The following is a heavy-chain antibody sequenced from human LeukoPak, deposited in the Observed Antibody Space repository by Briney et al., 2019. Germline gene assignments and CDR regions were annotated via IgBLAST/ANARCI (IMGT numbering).Heavy chain of an antibody. CDR3: AKAVRSMVTGGSYFDS. V-gene: IGHV3-23*01. D-gene: IGHD3-10*01. Sequence: PGGSLRLSCAASGFAFSNYAMSWVRQAPGKGLEWVSSLSGGGDSRYYADSVMGRFTISRDNSKNTLYLQMNSLRAEDTAVYYCAKAVRSMVTGGSYFDSWGQGTLVTVSS. CDR2: LSGGGDSR. CDR1: GFAFSNYA. J-gene: IGHJ4*02.